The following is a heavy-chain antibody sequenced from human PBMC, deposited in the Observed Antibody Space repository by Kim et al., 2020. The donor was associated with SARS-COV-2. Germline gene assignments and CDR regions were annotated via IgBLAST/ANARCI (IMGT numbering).Heavy chain of an antibody. D-gene: IGHD3-22*01. CDR1: GFTFSSYW. Sequence: GGSLRLSCAASGFTFSSYWMSWVRPAPGKGLEWVANIKQDGSEKYYVDSVKGRFTISRDNAKNSLYLQMNSLRAEDTAVYYCARGAYYYDSSGYYPFDYWGQGTLVTVSA. CDR2: IKQDGSEK. CDR3: ARGAYYYDSSGYYPFDY. V-gene: IGHV3-7*03. J-gene: IGHJ4*02.